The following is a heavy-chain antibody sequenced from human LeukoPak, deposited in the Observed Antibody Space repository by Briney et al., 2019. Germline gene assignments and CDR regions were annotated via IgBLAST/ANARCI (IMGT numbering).Heavy chain of an antibody. J-gene: IGHJ4*02. Sequence: SETLSLTCTVSGVSLSGDYWSWIRQPAAKGREWIGRIYTSGTHNYNPSLKSRVTMSVDTSNNQFSLNLRSVPAADTAVYYCARRRTAAASGYFDYWGQGILVTVSS. CDR3: ARRRTAAASGYFDY. CDR2: IYTSGTH. CDR1: GVSLSGDY. D-gene: IGHD2-15*01. V-gene: IGHV4-4*07.